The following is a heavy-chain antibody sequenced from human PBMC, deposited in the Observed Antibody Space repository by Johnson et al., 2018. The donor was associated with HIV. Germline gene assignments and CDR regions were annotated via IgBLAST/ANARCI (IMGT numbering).Heavy chain of an antibody. CDR3: AKDRSMDDAFDV. Sequence: QVQLVESGGGVVQPGKSLTLSCVGSGLSFSNFGIHWVRQAPGKGLEWVAVIWYDGLNKYYADSVKGRFTISRDNSKNTLYLQMNSLRAEDTAVYYCAKDRSMDDAFDVWGQGTMVTVSS. D-gene: IGHD1-26*01. CDR2: IWYDGLNK. CDR1: GLSFSNFG. J-gene: IGHJ3*01. V-gene: IGHV3-33*06.